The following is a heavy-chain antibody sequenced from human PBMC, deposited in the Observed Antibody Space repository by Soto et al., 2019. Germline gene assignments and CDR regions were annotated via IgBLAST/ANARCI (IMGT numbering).Heavy chain of an antibody. CDR3: ARIPSSNYYYYRDV. V-gene: IGHV4-31*03. D-gene: IGHD2-2*02. CDR2: IYYSGST. J-gene: IGHJ6*03. Sequence: PSETLSLTCTVSGGSISSGGYYWSWIRQHPGKGLEWIGYIYYSGSTYYNPSLKSRVTISVDTSKNQFSLKLSSVTAADTAVYYCARIPSSNYYYYRDVWGKGTTVTVSS. CDR1: GGSISSGGYY.